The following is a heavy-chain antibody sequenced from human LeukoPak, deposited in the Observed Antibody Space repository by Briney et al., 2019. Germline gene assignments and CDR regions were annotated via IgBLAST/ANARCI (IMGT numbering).Heavy chain of an antibody. Sequence: GRSLRLSCAASGFIFSSYGMHWVRQAPGKGLEWVAVIWYDGSNKNYADSVKGRFTISRDNSKNTLYLQMNSLRAEDTAVYYCARDRYGDYGWYFDLWGRGTLVTVSS. CDR1: GFIFSSYG. CDR3: ARDRYGDYGWYFDL. D-gene: IGHD4-17*01. CDR2: IWYDGSNK. J-gene: IGHJ2*01. V-gene: IGHV3-33*01.